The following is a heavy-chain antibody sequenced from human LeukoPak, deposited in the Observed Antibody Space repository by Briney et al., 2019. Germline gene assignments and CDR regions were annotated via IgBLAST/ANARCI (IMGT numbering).Heavy chain of an antibody. CDR2: IYHSGST. CDR1: GGSISSGGYS. J-gene: IGHJ5*02. Sequence: SQTLSLTCAVSGGSISSGGYSWSWIRQPPGKGLEWIGYIYHSGSTYYNPSLKSRFTISVDRSKNQFSLKLSSVTAADTAVYYCARGYSGSSTGEWFDPWGQGTLVTVSS. CDR3: ARGYSGSSTGEWFDP. V-gene: IGHV4-30-2*01. D-gene: IGHD1-26*01.